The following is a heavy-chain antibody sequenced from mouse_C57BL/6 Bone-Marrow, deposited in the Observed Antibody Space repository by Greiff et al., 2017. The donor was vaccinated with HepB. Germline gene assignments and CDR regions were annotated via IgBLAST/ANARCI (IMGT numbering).Heavy chain of an antibody. V-gene: IGHV5-9-1*02. CDR1: GFTFSRYA. CDR2: ISSGGDYI. J-gene: IGHJ2*01. Sequence: VQLKESGEGLVKPGGSLKLSCAASGFTFSRYAMSWVRQTPEKRLEWVAYISSGGDYIYYADTVKGRFTISRDNARNTLYLQMSSLKSEDTAMYYCTRDRIITSVVGYFDYWGQGTTLTVSS. CDR3: TRDRIITSVVGYFDY. D-gene: IGHD1-1*01.